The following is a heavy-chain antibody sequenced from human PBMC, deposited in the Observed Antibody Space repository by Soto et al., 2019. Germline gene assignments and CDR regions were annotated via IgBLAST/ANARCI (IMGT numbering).Heavy chain of an antibody. Sequence: PGGSLRLSCAASGFTFSSYAMSCVRQAPGKGLEWVSAISGSGGSTYYADSVKGRFTISRDNSKNTLYLQMNSLRAEDTAVYYCANYRDYYYYYGMDVWGQGTTATVSS. D-gene: IGHD1-26*01. V-gene: IGHV3-23*01. CDR3: ANYRDYYYYYGMDV. J-gene: IGHJ6*02. CDR1: GFTFSSYA. CDR2: ISGSGGST.